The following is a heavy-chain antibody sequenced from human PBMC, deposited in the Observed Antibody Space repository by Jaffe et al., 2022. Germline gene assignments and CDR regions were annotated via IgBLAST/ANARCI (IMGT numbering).Heavy chain of an antibody. J-gene: IGHJ1*01. V-gene: IGHV3-72*01. CDR1: GFTFSDHD. CDR2: SRSRFYSYTT. D-gene: IGHD3-10*01. Sequence: EVQLMESGGGLVQPGGSLRLSCAASGFTFSDHDMDWVRLAPGKGLEWVGRSRSRFYSYTTEYAASVKGRFTISRDDSKNSLYLQMNSLRTEDTAVYYCARSGDSEPYNRYFQHWGQGTLVTVSS. CDR3: ARSGDSEPYNRYFQH.